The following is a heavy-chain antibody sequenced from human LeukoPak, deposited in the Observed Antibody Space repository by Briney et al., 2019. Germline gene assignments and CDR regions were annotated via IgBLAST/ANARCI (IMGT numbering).Heavy chain of an antibody. V-gene: IGHV3-48*01. CDR3: ARRGDYAGGLGYYGMDV. CDR1: GFTFSSYS. D-gene: IGHD4-17*01. CDR2: ISSSSSTI. J-gene: IGHJ6*02. Sequence: GGSLRLSCAASGFTFSSYSMSWVRQAPGKGLEWVSYISSSSSTIYYADSVKGRFTISRDNAKISLYLQMNSLRAEDTAVYYCARRGDYAGGLGYYGMDVWGQGTTVTVSS.